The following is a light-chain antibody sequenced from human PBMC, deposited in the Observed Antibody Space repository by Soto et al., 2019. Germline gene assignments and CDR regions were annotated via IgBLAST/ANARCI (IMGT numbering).Light chain of an antibody. J-gene: IGKJ4*01. CDR2: DAS. V-gene: IGKV3-11*01. CDR1: QSVSSY. Sequence: EIVLTQSPATLSLSPGERATLSCRASQSVSSYLAWYQQKPGQAHRLLIYDASNRATGITARFSGSGSGTDFTLTISSLEPEDFAVYYCQQRSNWPALTFGGGTKVEIK. CDR3: QQRSNWPALT.